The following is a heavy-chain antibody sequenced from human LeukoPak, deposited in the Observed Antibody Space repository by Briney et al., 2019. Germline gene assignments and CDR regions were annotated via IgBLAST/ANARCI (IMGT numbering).Heavy chain of an antibody. Sequence: GGSLRLSCVASGFTFNSHWMTWVRQAPGKGLEWVANIKEDGSERYYVDSVKGRFTISRDNVKNSLFLQMNSLRVEDTAVYFCARGVYAFDIWGQGTMVTVSS. CDR1: GFTFNSHW. D-gene: IGHD5/OR15-5a*01. CDR2: IKEDGSER. V-gene: IGHV3-7*04. J-gene: IGHJ3*02. CDR3: ARGVYAFDI.